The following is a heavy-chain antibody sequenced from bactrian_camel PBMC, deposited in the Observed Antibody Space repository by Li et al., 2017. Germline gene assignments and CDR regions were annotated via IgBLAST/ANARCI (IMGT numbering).Heavy chain of an antibody. CDR3: AATPGTYCVASEGDSGY. D-gene: IGHD3*01. Sequence: VQLVESGGGEVQAGGSLRLSCAVSAYTYKTHYMGWFRQAPGKEREAVAVIYPVGDAAHYADSVKGRFFISRDNVNNSVYLQMNNLKPEDTARYHCAATPGTYCVASEGDSGYWGQGTQVTVS. J-gene: IGHJ6*01. CDR2: IYPVGDAA. CDR1: AYTYKTHY. V-gene: IGHV3S40*01.